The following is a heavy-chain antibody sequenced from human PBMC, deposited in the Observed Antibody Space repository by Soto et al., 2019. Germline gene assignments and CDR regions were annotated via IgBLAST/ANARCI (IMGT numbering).Heavy chain of an antibody. CDR3: ARGGSLWFGELSAYYYGMDV. V-gene: IGHV1-2*04. CDR2: INPNSGGT. D-gene: IGHD3-10*01. CDR1: GYTFTGYY. J-gene: IGHJ6*02. Sequence: ASVKVSCKASGYTFTGYYMHWVRQAPGQGLEWMGWINPNSGGTNYAQKFQGWVTMTRDTSISTAYMELSRLRSDDTAVYYCARGGSLWFGELSAYYYGMDVWGQGTTLTVSS.